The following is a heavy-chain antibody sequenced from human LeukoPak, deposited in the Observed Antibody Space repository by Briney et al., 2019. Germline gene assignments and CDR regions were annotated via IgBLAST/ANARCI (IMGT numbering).Heavy chain of an antibody. V-gene: IGHV4-59*12. J-gene: IGHJ5*02. CDR2: IYSSGST. CDR1: GGSISSYY. D-gene: IGHD6-6*01. CDR3: ARRIAARYWFDP. Sequence: SETLSLTCTVSGGSISSYYWSWIRQPPGKGLEWIGYIYSSGSTNYNPSLKSRVTMSVDTSKNQFSLKLSSVTAADTAVYYCARRIAARYWFDPWGQGTLVTVSS.